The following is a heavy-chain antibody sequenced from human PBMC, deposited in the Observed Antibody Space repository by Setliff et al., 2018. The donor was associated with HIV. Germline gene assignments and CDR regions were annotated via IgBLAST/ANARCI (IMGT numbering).Heavy chain of an antibody. CDR3: ARVGRDRLVASGLYFDL. CDR2: LYFSGST. J-gene: IGHJ2*01. CDR1: GGSISSSSYY. Sequence: PSETLSLTCTVSGGSISSSSYYWGWIRQPPGKGLEWIGSLYFSGSTHYNTSLKSRVTISVDTSKSEFSLKMTSVTAADTAVYYCARVGRDRLVASGLYFDLWGRGTLVTVS. V-gene: IGHV4-39*01. D-gene: IGHD6-19*01.